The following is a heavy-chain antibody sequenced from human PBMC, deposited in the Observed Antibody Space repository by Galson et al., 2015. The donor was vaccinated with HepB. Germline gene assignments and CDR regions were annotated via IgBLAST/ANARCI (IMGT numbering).Heavy chain of an antibody. J-gene: IGHJ5*02. Sequence: SETLSLTCTVSGGSISSSSYYWGWIRQPPGKGLEWIGSIYYSGSTYYNPSLKSRVTISVDTSKNQFSLKLSSVTAADTAVYYCAGQGGRRVHAGWFDPWGQGTLVTVSS. CDR3: AGQGGRRVHAGWFDP. CDR1: GGSISSSSYY. V-gene: IGHV4-39*01. D-gene: IGHD2-8*01. CDR2: IYYSGST.